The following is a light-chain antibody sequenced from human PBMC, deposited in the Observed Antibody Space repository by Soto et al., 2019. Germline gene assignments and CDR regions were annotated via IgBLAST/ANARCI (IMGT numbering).Light chain of an antibody. CDR1: QTIRSL. Sequence: DIQMTQSPATRSASVGDRVTITCRASQTIRSLLAWYQQKPGKAPKALIYDASRLGSGVPSRFSGSGSGTEFTLTISSLQPDDFATYYCQQYQTYATFGQGGRLEI. J-gene: IGKJ5*01. CDR2: DAS. V-gene: IGKV1-5*01. CDR3: QQYQTYAT.